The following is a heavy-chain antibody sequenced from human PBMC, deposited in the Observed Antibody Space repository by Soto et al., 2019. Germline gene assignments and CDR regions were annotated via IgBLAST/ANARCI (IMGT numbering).Heavy chain of an antibody. D-gene: IGHD1-26*01. V-gene: IGHV2-5*02. CDR3: AHTVARGAYWETFNY. CDR1: GFSLTTNGVG. Sequence: QITLKESGPTLVKPTQTLTLTCTVSGFSLTTNGVGVGWFRQPPGKALEWLALIYRDDDKRYRPSLKSRVTITKDNTKNQVVLTMTNMDPVDTVTYYCAHTVARGAYWETFNYWGQGTLVTVSS. J-gene: IGHJ4*02. CDR2: IYRDDDK.